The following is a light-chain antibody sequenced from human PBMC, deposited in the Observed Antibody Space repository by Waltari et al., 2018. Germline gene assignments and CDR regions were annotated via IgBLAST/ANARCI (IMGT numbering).Light chain of an antibody. CDR3: CSYAGNCTVV. Sequence: QSALTQPASVSGSPGQSITISCTGTSSDVGSYDLVSWYQQHPGKAPKLMIYEVNKRPSGVSLRFSGSRSGNTASLTISGLQAEDEADYHCCSYAGNCTVVFGGGTKLTVL. V-gene: IGLV2-23*02. CDR2: EVN. CDR1: SSDVGSYDL. J-gene: IGLJ2*01.